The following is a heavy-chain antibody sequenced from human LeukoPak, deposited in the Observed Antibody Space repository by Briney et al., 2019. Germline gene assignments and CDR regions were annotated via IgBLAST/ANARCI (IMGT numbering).Heavy chain of an antibody. V-gene: IGHV3-30*03. CDR1: GFTLNSYG. J-gene: IGHJ4*02. CDR3: ARVWELGYYFDY. CDR2: ISYDGSNQ. D-gene: IGHD1-26*01. Sequence: GGSLRLSCAASGFTLNSYGIHWVRQAPGKGLEWLAIISYDGSNQFYADSVKGRFTMSRDNSKNTLILQMNSLRAEDTAVYYCARVWELGYYFDYWGQGTLVTVSS.